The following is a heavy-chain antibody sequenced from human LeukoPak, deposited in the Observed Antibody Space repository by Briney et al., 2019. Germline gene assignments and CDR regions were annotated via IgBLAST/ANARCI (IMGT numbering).Heavy chain of an antibody. J-gene: IGHJ4*02. Sequence: SETLSFTCGVYGGSFSGFYLTWIRQAPGKGLEWIGEIHPSGSPNYNPSLKSRVTISVDTSKNQFSLKMISVTAADTAVYFCARGEDCYKCGNYWGQGTLVTVSS. CDR3: ARGEDCYKCGNY. CDR1: GGSFSGFY. V-gene: IGHV4-34*01. CDR2: IHPSGSP. D-gene: IGHD1-1*01.